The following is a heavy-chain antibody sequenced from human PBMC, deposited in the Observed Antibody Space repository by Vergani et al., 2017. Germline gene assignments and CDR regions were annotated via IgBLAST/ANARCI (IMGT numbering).Heavy chain of an antibody. V-gene: IGHV4-31*03. Sequence: QVQLQESGPGLVKPSETLSLTCTVSGGSISSGGYYWSWIRQHPGKGLEWIGYIYYSGSTYYNPSLKRRVTISVDTSKNQFSLKLSSVTAADTAVYYCARSQGGLGYYYGSGSYHNWFDPWGQGTLVTVSS. CDR1: GGSISSGGYY. J-gene: IGHJ5*02. D-gene: IGHD3-10*01. CDR2: IYYSGST. CDR3: ARSQGGLGYYYGSGSYHNWFDP.